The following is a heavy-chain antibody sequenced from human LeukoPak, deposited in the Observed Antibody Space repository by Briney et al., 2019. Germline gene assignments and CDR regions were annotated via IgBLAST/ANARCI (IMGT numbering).Heavy chain of an antibody. V-gene: IGHV3-30*18. D-gene: IGHD3-10*01. CDR1: GFTFSSYG. CDR2: ISYDGSNK. J-gene: IGHJ6*03. Sequence: PGGSLRLSCAASGFTFSSYGMHWVRQAPGKGLEWEAVISYDGSNKYYADSVKGRFTISRDNSKNTLYLQMNSLRAEDTAVYYCAKDLSWFGELRNYMDVWGKGTTVTVSS. CDR3: AKDLSWFGELRNYMDV.